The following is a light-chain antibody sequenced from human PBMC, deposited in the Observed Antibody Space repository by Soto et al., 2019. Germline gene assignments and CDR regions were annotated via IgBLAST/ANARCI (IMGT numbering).Light chain of an antibody. CDR2: GAY. J-gene: IGKJ1*01. V-gene: IGKV3-15*01. CDR1: QSVGNN. Sequence: EIVMTQSPATLSVTPGERTTLSCRASQSVGNNLAWYQQKPGQAPRLLIYGAYTRATGIPARFSGSGSGTDFTLTISSLQSEDFAVYYCQHYNYWPPKTFGQGTKADI. CDR3: QHYNYWPPKT.